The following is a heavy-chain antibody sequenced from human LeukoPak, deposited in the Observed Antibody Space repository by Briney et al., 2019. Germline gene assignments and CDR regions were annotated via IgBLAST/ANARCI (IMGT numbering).Heavy chain of an antibody. J-gene: IGHJ5*02. CDR3: ARRGGYCSGVSCLSWFDP. D-gene: IGHD2-15*01. V-gene: IGHV4-39*01. CDR1: GGSISSSSYY. CDR2: IYYSGST. Sequence: SETLSLTCTVSGGSISSSSYYWGWIRQPPGKGLEYIGSIYYSGSTYYNPSLKSRDTISVDTSKNQFSLKLSSVTAADTAVYYCARRGGYCSGVSCLSWFDPWGQGTLVTVSS.